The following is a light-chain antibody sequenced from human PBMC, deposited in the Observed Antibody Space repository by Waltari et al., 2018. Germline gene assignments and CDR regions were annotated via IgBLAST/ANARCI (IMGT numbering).Light chain of an antibody. CDR2: DAS. CDR3: LHHIITQFT. CDR1: QGISNY. J-gene: IGKJ3*01. V-gene: IGKV1-17*03. Sequence: DIQLTQSPSSLSASVGDRVTITCRASQGISNYLAWFQLRPGKAPKRLIYDASSLQSWVPSRFSGSGSGTEFTLTISSLQPEHFATYYCLHHIITQFTFGPGTNVDIK.